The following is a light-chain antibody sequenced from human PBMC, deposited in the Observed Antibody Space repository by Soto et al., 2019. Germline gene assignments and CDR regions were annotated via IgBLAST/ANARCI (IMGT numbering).Light chain of an antibody. J-gene: IGKJ4*01. CDR3: QQYNNWPLSVT. Sequence: EIVMTQSPATLSVSLRERATLSCRASQSVSTNLAWYQQKPGQAPRLLIYGASTRATGIPARFSGSGSETEFTLTISSLQSEDFAVYYCQQYNNWPLSVTFGVGTKVEIK. V-gene: IGKV3-15*01. CDR1: QSVSTN. CDR2: GAS.